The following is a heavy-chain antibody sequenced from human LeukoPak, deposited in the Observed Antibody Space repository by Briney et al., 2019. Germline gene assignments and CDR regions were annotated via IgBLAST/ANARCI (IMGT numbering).Heavy chain of an antibody. CDR3: AREYKVGATADFDY. D-gene: IGHD1-26*01. CDR1: GFTFSSYS. Sequence: GGSLRLSCAASGFTFSSYSMDWVRQAPGKGLEWVSYISTGSSTIYYADSVKGRFTISRDNAKNSLYLQMNSLRAEDTAVYYCAREYKVGATADFDYWGQGTLVTVSS. CDR2: ISTGSSTI. V-gene: IGHV3-48*04. J-gene: IGHJ4*02.